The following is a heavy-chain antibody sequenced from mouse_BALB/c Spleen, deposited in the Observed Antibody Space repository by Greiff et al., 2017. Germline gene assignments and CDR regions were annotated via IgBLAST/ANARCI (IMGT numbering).Heavy chain of an antibody. V-gene: IGHV1S81*02. CDR3: ARSGSSAMDY. D-gene: IGHD3-1*01. Sequence: VQLQQPGAELVKPGASVKLSCKASGYTFTSYWMHWVKQRPGQGLEWIGEINPSNGRTNYNEKFKSKATLTVDKSSSTAYMQLSSLTSEDSAVYYCARSGSSAMDYWGQGTSVTVSS. CDR2: INPSNGRT. J-gene: IGHJ4*01. CDR1: GYTFTSYW.